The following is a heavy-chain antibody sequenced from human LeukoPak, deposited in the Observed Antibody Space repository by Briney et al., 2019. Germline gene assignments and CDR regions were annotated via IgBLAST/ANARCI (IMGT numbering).Heavy chain of an antibody. V-gene: IGHV1-18*01. CDR1: GYTFTSYG. CDR2: ISAKNGFT. Sequence: ASVKVSCKASGYTFTSYGINWVRQAPGQGLEWMGWISAKNGFTNYVEKLQGRVTVTIDTSTSTAYMELRSLRSDDTAVYYCARGPPNYYASGTYYNEAHYYGMDVWGQGTTVTVSS. CDR3: ARGPPNYYASGTYYNEAHYYGMDV. J-gene: IGHJ6*02. D-gene: IGHD3-10*01.